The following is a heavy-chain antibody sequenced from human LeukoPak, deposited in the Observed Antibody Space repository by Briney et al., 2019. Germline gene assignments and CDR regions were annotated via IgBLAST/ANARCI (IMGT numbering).Heavy chain of an antibody. D-gene: IGHD1-26*01. CDR2: VTWDGGST. CDR1: GFTFDDYA. CDR3: VKATTTSDYYYMDV. V-gene: IGHV3-43D*04. Sequence: GGSLRLSCAASGFTFDDYAMHWVRQGPGKGLEWVSLVTWDGGSTYYADTVKGRFTISRDNTKNSLYLQMNSLRPEDTGLYYCVKATTTSDYYYMDVWGTGTTVIVSS. J-gene: IGHJ6*03.